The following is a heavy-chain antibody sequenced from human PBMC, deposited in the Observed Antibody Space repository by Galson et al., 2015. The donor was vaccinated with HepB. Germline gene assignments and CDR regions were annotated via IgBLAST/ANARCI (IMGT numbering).Heavy chain of an antibody. CDR2: IKQDGSEK. V-gene: IGHV3-7*01. Sequence: SLRLSCAASGFTFSRHWMSWVRQAPGKGLEWVANIKQDGSEKYYLDSVKGRFTISRDNAKNSLYLQMNSLRAEDTALYYCARDFDDWGQGTLVTVAS. CDR3: ARDFDD. J-gene: IGHJ4*02. CDR1: GFTFSRHW.